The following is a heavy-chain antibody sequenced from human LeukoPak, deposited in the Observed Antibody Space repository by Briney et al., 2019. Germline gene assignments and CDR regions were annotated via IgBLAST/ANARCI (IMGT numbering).Heavy chain of an antibody. D-gene: IGHD3-10*01. V-gene: IGHV1-18*01. CDR1: GYTFTSYG. J-gene: IGHJ4*02. CDR2: ISAYNGNT. CDR3: ARSWHPYNGYGSAASAYYFDY. Sequence: ASVKVSCKASGYTFTSYGISWVRQAPGQGLEWMGWISAYNGNTNYAQKLQGRVTMTTDTSTSTAYMELRSLRSDDTAVYYCARSWHPYNGYGSAASAYYFDYWGQGTLVTVSS.